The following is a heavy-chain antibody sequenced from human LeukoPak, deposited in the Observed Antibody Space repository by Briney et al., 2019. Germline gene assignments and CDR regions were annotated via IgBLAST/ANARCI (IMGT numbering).Heavy chain of an antibody. D-gene: IGHD3-22*01. V-gene: IGHV1-46*01. Sequence: ASVKVSCKASGYTFTNYHIHWVRRAPGQGLEWMGIISPSGGGTSYAQKFQGRVIMTRDMSTDTVYMELSSLRSEDTALYYCARGVHVRVYDSNPHYGHYWGQGTLVTVSS. CDR1: GYTFTNYH. CDR3: ARGVHVRVYDSNPHYGHY. J-gene: IGHJ4*02. CDR2: ISPSGGGT.